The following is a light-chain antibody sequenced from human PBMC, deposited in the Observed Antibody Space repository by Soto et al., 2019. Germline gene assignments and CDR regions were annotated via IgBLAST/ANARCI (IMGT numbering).Light chain of an antibody. Sequence: DIQMTQSPSSLSASVGDRVTITCRANQTITRYLNWYQHKPGTAPKLLIYAASSLQEGVPSRFRGSGSWTDFNPTISNLQPEDFAAYSGQQSFSFTVTFGQGTKLEIK. J-gene: IGKJ2*01. CDR3: QQSFSFTVT. CDR1: QTITRY. V-gene: IGKV1-39*01. CDR2: AAS.